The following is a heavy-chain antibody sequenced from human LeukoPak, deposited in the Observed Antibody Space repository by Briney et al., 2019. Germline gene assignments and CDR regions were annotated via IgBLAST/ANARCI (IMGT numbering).Heavy chain of an antibody. V-gene: IGHV1-2*02. CDR1: GYTFTEYY. D-gene: IGHD2-21*02. Sequence: VASVKVSCKASGYTFTEYYIHWVRQAPGQGLEWMGWINPNTGGTNYAQKFRGRVTMTSVTSITTAYMELSRLTSDDTAVYYCAKNKVTSAYNYYYMDVWGTGNTVNVSS. CDR2: INPNTGGT. J-gene: IGHJ6*03. CDR3: AKNKVTSAYNYYYMDV.